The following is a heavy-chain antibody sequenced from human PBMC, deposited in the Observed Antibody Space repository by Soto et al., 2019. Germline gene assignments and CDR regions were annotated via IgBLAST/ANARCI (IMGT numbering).Heavy chain of an antibody. J-gene: IGHJ6*02. Sequence: SVKVSCKASGGTFSSYAISWVRQAPGQGLEWMGGIIPIFGTANYAQKFQGRVTITADESTSTAYMELSSLRSEDTAVYYCARDLMTAGQGGYYYGMDVWGQGTTVTVSS. D-gene: IGHD6-19*01. CDR3: ARDLMTAGQGGYYYGMDV. CDR1: GGTFSSYA. V-gene: IGHV1-69*13. CDR2: IIPIFGTA.